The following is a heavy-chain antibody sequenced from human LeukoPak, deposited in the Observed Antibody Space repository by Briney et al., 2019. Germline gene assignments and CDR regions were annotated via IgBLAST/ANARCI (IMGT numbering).Heavy chain of an antibody. CDR3: ARGGYCSSTSCYAEMLGY. CDR2: ISSSGSTI. D-gene: IGHD2-2*01. Sequence: QPGGSLRLSCAASGFTFSSYEMNWVRQAPGKGLEWVSYISSSGSTIYYADSVKGRFTISRDNAKNSLYLQMNSLRAEDTAVYYCARGGYCSSTSCYAEMLGYWGQGTLVTVSS. V-gene: IGHV3-48*03. CDR1: GFTFSSYE. J-gene: IGHJ4*02.